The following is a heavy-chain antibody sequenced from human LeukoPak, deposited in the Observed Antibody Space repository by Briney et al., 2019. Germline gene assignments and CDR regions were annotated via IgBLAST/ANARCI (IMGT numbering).Heavy chain of an antibody. CDR1: GFTFSCYG. CDR3: AKDADEVATIGADY. V-gene: IGHV3-30*02. CDR2: IRYDGSNK. D-gene: IGHD5-12*01. Sequence: GGSLRLSCAASGFTFSCYGMHWVRQAPGKGLEWVAFIRYDGSNKYYADSVQGRFTISRDNSKNTLYLQMNSLRAEDTAVYYCAKDADEVATIGADYWGQGTLVTVSS. J-gene: IGHJ4*02.